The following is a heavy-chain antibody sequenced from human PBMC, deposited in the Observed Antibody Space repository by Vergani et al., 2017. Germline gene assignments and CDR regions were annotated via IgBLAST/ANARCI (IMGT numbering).Heavy chain of an antibody. CDR1: GFTSSYYG. CDR2: IRYDGSNK. Sequence: QVHLVESGGGVVQPGRSLRLSCVVSGFTSSYYGMHWVRQAPGKGLEWVAFIRYDGSNKYYADSVKGRFTISRDNSKNTLYLQMNSLRAEDTAVYYCAKLLMYCSGGRCYSNYYYGMDVWGQGTTVTVSS. D-gene: IGHD2-15*01. J-gene: IGHJ6*02. CDR3: AKLLMYCSGGRCYSNYYYGMDV. V-gene: IGHV3-30*02.